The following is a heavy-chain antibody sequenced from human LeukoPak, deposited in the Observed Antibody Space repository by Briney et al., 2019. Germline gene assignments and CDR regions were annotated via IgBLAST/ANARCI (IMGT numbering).Heavy chain of an antibody. Sequence: GESLKISCKGSGYSFTSYWIGWVRQMPGKGLEWMGIIYPGDSDIRYSPSFQGQVTISADKSISTAYLQWSSLKASDTAMYYCARVDYSNYYYYYGMDVWGQGTTVTVSS. CDR3: ARVDYSNYYYYYGMDV. V-gene: IGHV5-51*01. D-gene: IGHD4-4*01. CDR2: IYPGDSDI. J-gene: IGHJ6*02. CDR1: GYSFTSYW.